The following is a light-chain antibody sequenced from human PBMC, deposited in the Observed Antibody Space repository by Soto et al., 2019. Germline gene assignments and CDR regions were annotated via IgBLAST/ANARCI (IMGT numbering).Light chain of an antibody. CDR1: SGHSRYS. CDR2: LEGSGSY. J-gene: IGLJ3*02. CDR3: ETWDSKV. Sequence: QLVLTQSSSASASLGSSVKLTCTLSSGHSRYSIAWHQQQPGKAPRYLMKLEGSGSYNRGGGVPDRFSGSSSGAERYLIISNLQSEDEADYYCETWDSKVFGGGTKLTVL. V-gene: IGLV4-60*03.